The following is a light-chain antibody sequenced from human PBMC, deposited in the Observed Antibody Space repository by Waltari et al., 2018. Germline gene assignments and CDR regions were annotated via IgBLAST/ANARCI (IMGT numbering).Light chain of an antibody. CDR2: GKG. CDR1: SLRTAY. Sequence: SSELTQDPAVSVALGQTVTITCHGDSLRTAYANWYQLKPGQVPLPDMFGKGKRPSGIPDRIAGYNSVTTSSLTITGGQADDDADYYRSSRNGVNNHMIFAGGTKLTVL. V-gene: IGLV3-19*01. CDR3: SSRNGVNNHMI. J-gene: IGLJ2*01.